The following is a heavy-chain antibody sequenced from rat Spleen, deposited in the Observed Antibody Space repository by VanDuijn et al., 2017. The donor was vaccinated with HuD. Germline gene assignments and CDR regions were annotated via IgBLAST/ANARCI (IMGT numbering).Heavy chain of an antibody. CDR3: AREGKLGVRGYYFDY. Sequence: QVQLKESGPGLVQPSQTLSLTCTVSGFSLTSYTVSWVRQPPGKGLEWIAAITSGGSTYYKSVLKSRLTISSDISKNQVFLKMNSLQTEDTATYYCAREGKLGVRGYYFDYWGQGVMVTVSS. CDR2: ITSGGST. J-gene: IGHJ2*01. V-gene: IGHV2-6*01. CDR1: GFSLTSYT. D-gene: IGHD5-1*01.